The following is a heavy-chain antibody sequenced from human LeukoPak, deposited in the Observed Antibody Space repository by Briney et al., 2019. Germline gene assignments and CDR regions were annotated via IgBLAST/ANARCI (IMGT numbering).Heavy chain of an antibody. CDR3: ARPTTVAKGAFDI. CDR1: GFTFSSYS. V-gene: IGHV3-21*01. CDR2: ISSSSSYI. Sequence: GGSLRLSCAASGFTFSSYSMNWVRQAPGKGLEWVSSISSSSSYIYYTDSVKGRFTISRDNAKNSLYLQMNSLRAEDTAVYYCARPTTVAKGAFDIWGQGTMVTVSS. J-gene: IGHJ3*02. D-gene: IGHD4-23*01.